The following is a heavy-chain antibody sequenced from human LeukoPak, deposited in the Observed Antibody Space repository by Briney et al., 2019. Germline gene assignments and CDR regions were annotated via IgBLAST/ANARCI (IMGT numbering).Heavy chain of an antibody. Sequence: SETLSLTCTVSGGSISSNNYFWGCIRQPPGKGLEWIGSIYYSGSTYYNPSLKSRVTISVDTSKNQFSLKLSSVTAADTAVYYCARQIFGVVISFDYWGQGTLVTVSS. CDR3: ARQIFGVVISFDY. CDR2: IYYSGST. CDR1: GGSISSNNYF. V-gene: IGHV4-39*01. D-gene: IGHD3-3*01. J-gene: IGHJ4*02.